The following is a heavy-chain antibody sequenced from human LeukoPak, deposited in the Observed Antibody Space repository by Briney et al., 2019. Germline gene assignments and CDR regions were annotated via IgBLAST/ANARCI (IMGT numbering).Heavy chain of an antibody. D-gene: IGHD3-22*01. CDR2: IYTSGST. J-gene: IGHJ3*02. V-gene: IGHV4-4*07. CDR1: SGSISSYY. Sequence: MSSETLSLTCTVSSGSISSYYWSWIRQPAGKGLEWIGRIYTSGSTNYNPSLKSRVTISVDTSKNQFSLKLSSVTAADTAVYYCARHHAPDSSGYYYDAFDIWGQGTMVTVSS. CDR3: ARHHAPDSSGYYYDAFDI.